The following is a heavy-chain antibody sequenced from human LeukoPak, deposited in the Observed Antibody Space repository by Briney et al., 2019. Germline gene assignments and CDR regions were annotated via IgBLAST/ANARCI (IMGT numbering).Heavy chain of an antibody. J-gene: IGHJ4*02. Sequence: SVKVSCKASGYTFTSYDISWVRQAPGQGLEWMGRIIPILGIANYAQKFQGRVTITADKSTSTAYMELSSLRSEDTAVYYCARAFSGYTIDYWGQGTLVTVSS. CDR2: IIPILGIA. V-gene: IGHV1-69*04. D-gene: IGHD3-22*01. CDR3: ARAFSGYTIDY. CDR1: GYTFTSYD.